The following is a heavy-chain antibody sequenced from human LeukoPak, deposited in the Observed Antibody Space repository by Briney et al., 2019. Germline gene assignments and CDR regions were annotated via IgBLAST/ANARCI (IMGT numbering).Heavy chain of an antibody. CDR3: ARDLGATTIDAFDI. CDR1: GGTFGSYA. Sequence: SVKVSCKASGGTFGSYAISWVRQAPGQGLEWMGGIIPIFGTANYAQKFQGRVTITADESTSTAYMELSSLRSEDTAVYYCARDLGATTIDAFDIWGQGTMVTVSS. V-gene: IGHV1-69*13. J-gene: IGHJ3*02. D-gene: IGHD1-26*01. CDR2: IIPIFGTA.